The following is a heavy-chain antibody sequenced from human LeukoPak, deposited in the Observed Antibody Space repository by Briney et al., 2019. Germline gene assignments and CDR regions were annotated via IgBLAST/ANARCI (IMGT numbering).Heavy chain of an antibody. CDR3: ASPRSPQYCSSTSCPFDY. Sequence: GGSLRLSCAASGFTVSGNYMSWVRQAPGKGLEWVSVIYSGGSTYYADSVRGRFTISRDNSKNTLYLQKNSLRAEDTAVYYCASPRSPQYCSSTSCPFDYWGQGTLVTVSS. D-gene: IGHD2-2*01. J-gene: IGHJ4*02. CDR2: IYSGGST. CDR1: GFTVSGNY. V-gene: IGHV3-53*01.